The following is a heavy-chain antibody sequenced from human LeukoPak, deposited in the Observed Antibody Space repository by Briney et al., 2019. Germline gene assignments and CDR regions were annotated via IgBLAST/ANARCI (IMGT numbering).Heavy chain of an antibody. V-gene: IGHV3-11*06. J-gene: IGHJ4*02. Sequence: GGSLRLSCAASGFTFSDYYMSWIRQAPGKALEWVSYISSSSSYTNYADSVKGRFTISRDNAKNSLYLQMNSLRAEDTAVYYCARDLLGYSYDAYYFDFWGQGTLVTVSS. CDR1: GFTFSDYY. D-gene: IGHD5-18*01. CDR3: ARDLLGYSYDAYYFDF. CDR2: ISSSSSYT.